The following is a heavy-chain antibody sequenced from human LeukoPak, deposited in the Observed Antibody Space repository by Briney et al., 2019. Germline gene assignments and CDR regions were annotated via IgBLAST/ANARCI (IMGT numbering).Heavy chain of an antibody. V-gene: IGHV4-30-4*01. Sequence: SETLSPTCTVSGGSISSGDYYWSWIRQPPGKGLEWFGYIYYSGSTYYNPSLKSRVTISVDTSKNQFSLKLSSVTAADTAVYYCARDFTGGRPDTAMGGFDYWGQGTLVTVSS. CDR2: IYYSGST. J-gene: IGHJ4*02. D-gene: IGHD5-18*01. CDR1: GGSISSGDYY. CDR3: ARDFTGGRPDTAMGGFDY.